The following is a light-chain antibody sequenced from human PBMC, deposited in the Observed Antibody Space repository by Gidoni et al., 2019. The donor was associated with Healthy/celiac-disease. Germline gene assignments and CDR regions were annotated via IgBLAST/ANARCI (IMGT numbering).Light chain of an antibody. V-gene: IGKV3-20*01. CDR1: QSLSSSY. CDR2: GAS. CDR3: QQYGSSPLT. J-gene: IGKJ4*01. Sequence: EIVLTQSPGTLSLSPGESATLSCRARQSLSSSYLAWYPQNPGQAPRLLSYGASSRATGMPDRFSGSGSGTDFTLTISRLEPEDFAVYYCQQYGSSPLTFGGGTKVEIK.